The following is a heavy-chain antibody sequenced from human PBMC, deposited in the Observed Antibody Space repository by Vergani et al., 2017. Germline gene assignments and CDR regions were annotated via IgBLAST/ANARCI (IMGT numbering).Heavy chain of an antibody. CDR1: GFTFSSYS. J-gene: IGHJ1*01. V-gene: IGHV3-48*01. D-gene: IGHD6-19*01. CDR2: ISSSSSTI. Sequence: EVQLVESGGGLVQPGGSLRLSCAASGFTFSSYSMNWVRQAPGKGLEWVSYISSSSSTIYYADSVKGRFTISRDNAKNSLYLQMNSLRAEDTAVYYCARHGRSGWAGYFQHWGQGTLVTASS. CDR3: ARHGRSGWAGYFQH.